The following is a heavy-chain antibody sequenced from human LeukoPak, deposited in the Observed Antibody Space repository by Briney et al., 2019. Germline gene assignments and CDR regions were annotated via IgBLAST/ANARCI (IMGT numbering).Heavy chain of an antibody. V-gene: IGHV3-23*01. J-gene: IGHJ3*02. Sequence: PGGXLRLSCATSGFSFDTSAMSWVRQAPGKGLEGVAAVCGNNGGTFYADSVQGRFTISRDNSKKSLWVHMNRLRGEDTAVYYCAKPKGICSGGTCYMADAFDIWGQGTVVTVSS. CDR2: VCGNNGGT. CDR3: AKPKGICSGGTCYMADAFDI. CDR1: GFSFDTSA. D-gene: IGHD2-15*01.